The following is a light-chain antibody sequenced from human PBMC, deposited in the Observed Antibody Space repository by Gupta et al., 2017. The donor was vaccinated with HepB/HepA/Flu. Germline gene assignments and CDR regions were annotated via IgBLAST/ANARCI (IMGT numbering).Light chain of an antibody. V-gene: IGLV4-69*01. CDR2: LNSDGSH. Sequence: QLVLTQSPSDSASLGASVKLTCTLRSGHSSYAIAWHQQQPEKGPRYLMKLNSDGSHSKGDGIPDRFSGSSSGAERYLTISSLQSEDEADYYCQTWVTGIQVFGGGTKLTVL. CDR3: QTWVTGIQV. CDR1: SGHSSYA. J-gene: IGLJ2*01.